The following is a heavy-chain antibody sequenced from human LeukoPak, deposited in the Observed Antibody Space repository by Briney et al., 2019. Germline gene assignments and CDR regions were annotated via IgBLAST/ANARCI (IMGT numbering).Heavy chain of an antibody. Sequence: PSETLSLTCTVSGGSISSSSYYWGWIRQPPGKGLEWIGSIYYSGRTYYNPPLKSRVTISVDTSKNQFSLKLSSVTAADTAVFYCARVGIGYSSGWYRVLWGQGTLVTVSS. D-gene: IGHD6-19*01. CDR3: ARVGIGYSSGWYRVL. V-gene: IGHV4-39*01. CDR2: IYYSGRT. CDR1: GGSISSSSYY. J-gene: IGHJ4*02.